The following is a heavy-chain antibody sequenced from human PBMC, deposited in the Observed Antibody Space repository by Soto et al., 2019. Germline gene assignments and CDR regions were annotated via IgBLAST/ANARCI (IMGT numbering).Heavy chain of an antibody. V-gene: IGHV3-74*01. Sequence: PGGSLRLSCAAAEFTFRRYWMHWVRQRPGKGVGWVSRISGDGSSATYADSGRGRFTISRDNAKNTVYLQMDTLRAEDTAVYYCASSLPGTYGAFDLWGQGTMVTVS. CDR2: ISGDGSSA. D-gene: IGHD1-7*01. CDR3: ASSLPGTYGAFDL. J-gene: IGHJ3*01. CDR1: EFTFRRYW.